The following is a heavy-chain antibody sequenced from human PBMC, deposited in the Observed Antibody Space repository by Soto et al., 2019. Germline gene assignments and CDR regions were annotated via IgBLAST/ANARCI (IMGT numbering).Heavy chain of an antibody. CDR3: ARVSCSGGGCYPDWYFDL. CDR1: GFSVSDNY. D-gene: IGHD2-15*01. CDR2: IYRGGTI. V-gene: IGHV3-53*01. Sequence: EVRLVESGGGLIQPGGSLTVSCAASGFSVSDNYMSWVRQPPGKGLEWVSVIYRGGTIFYEDSAKGRFIISRDSSKNTMYLQMNTLRGEDTATYYCARVSCSGGGCYPDWYFDLWGRGTLVTVSS. J-gene: IGHJ2*01.